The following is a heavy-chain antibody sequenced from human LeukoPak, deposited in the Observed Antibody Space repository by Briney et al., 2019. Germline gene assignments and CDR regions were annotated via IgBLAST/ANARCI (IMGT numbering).Heavy chain of an antibody. CDR3: ARDSGYNAFDY. CDR1: GFLFSNSW. CDR2: INQDGSAK. V-gene: IGHV3-7*05. Sequence: PGGSLRLSCADSGFLFSNSWMAWVRQAPGRGLEWLANINQDGSAKTCVDSVKGRFTISRDNAKNSLYLQMNSLRAEDTVMYYCARDSGYNAFDYWGQGTLVTVSS. J-gene: IGHJ4*02. D-gene: IGHD5-12*01.